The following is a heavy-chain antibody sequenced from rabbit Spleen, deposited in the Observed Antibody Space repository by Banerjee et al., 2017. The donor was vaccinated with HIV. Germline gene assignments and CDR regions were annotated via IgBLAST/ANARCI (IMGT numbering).Heavy chain of an antibody. CDR2: IYTSSGST. D-gene: IGHD1-1*01. CDR3: ARDLPDIIGWNFGF. Sequence: QQQLEESGGGLVKPGGSLTLTCKASGFDLSSNEMCWVRQAPGKGLELIACIYTSSGSTWYASWAKGRFTISRASSTTVFLQMTSLTAADTATYFCARDLPDIIGWNFGFWGQGTLVTVS. V-gene: IGHV1S45*01. CDR1: GFDLSSNE. J-gene: IGHJ3*01.